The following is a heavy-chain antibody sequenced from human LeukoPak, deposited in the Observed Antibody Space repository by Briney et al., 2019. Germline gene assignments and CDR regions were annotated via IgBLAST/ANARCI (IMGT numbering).Heavy chain of an antibody. Sequence: GGSLRLSCAASGFTFSSYGMHWVRQAPGKGLEWVAFIRYDGSNKYYADSVKGRFTISRDNSKNTLYLQMNSLRAEDTAVYYCAKQLLWFGELLYPLDYWGQGTLVTVSS. CDR1: GFTFSSYG. CDR3: AKQLLWFGELLYPLDY. CDR2: IRYDGSNK. D-gene: IGHD3-10*01. J-gene: IGHJ4*02. V-gene: IGHV3-30*02.